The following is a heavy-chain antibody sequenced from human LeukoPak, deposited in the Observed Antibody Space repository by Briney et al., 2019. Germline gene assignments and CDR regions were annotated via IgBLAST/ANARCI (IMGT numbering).Heavy chain of an antibody. CDR3: ARDPAPYYDILTGYFAAEYYFDY. J-gene: IGHJ4*02. CDR2: IYYSGST. D-gene: IGHD3-9*01. CDR1: GGSFSSGSYY. Sequence: SETLSLTCTVSGGSFSSGSYYWGWIRQPPGKGLEWIGYIYYSGSTNYNPSLKSRVTISVDTSKNQFSLKLSSVTAADTAVYYCARDPAPYYDILTGYFAAEYYFDYWGQGTLVTVSS. V-gene: IGHV4-61*01.